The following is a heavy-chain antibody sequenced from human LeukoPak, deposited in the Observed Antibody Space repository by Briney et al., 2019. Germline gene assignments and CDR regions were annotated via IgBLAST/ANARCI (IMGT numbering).Heavy chain of an antibody. CDR3: AKDDYGDFRPNWFDP. V-gene: IGHV3-30*02. D-gene: IGHD4-17*01. Sequence: AGSLRLSCAASGFTFSSYGMHWVRQAPGKGLEWVAFIRYDGSNKYYADSVKGRFTISRDNSKNTLYLQMNSLRAEDTAVYYCAKDDYGDFRPNWFDPWGQGTLVTVSS. J-gene: IGHJ5*02. CDR1: GFTFSSYG. CDR2: IRYDGSNK.